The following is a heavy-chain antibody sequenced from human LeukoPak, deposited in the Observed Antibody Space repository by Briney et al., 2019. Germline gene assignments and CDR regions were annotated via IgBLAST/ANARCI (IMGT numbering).Heavy chain of an antibody. CDR3: AKSKQWLVDYFDY. CDR2: ISGSGGST. D-gene: IGHD6-19*01. Sequence: GGSLRFSCAASGFTFSSYAMSWVRQAPGKGLEWVSAISGSGGSTYYADSVKGRFTISRDNPKNTLYLQMNSLRAEDTAVYYCAKSKQWLVDYFDYWGQGTLVTVSS. CDR1: GFTFSSYA. V-gene: IGHV3-23*01. J-gene: IGHJ4*02.